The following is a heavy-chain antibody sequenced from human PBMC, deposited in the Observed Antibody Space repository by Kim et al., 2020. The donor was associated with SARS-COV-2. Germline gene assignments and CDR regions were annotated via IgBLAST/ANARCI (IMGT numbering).Heavy chain of an antibody. D-gene: IGHD1-26*01. J-gene: IGHJ5*02. V-gene: IGHV4-59*01. CDR1: GGSISNAF. CDR3: ATSPVGAASNWFGP. CDR2: IFSDGDT. Sequence: SETLSLTCTVSGGSISNAFWSWIRQPPGRGLEWIGWIFSDGDTNYNPSLKGRVSMSLDTSNNQFSLEVTSVTTADTAVYYCATSPVGAASNWFGPWGRGTLVTVSS.